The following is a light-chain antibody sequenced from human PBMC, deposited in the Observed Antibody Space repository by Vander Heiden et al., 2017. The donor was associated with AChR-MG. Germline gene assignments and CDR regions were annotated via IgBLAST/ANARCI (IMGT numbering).Light chain of an antibody. J-gene: IGKJ1*01. CDR2: STS. Sequence: DMQMTQSPSSLSASVGDRVTITCRANQGISSSLAWYQQKPGKAPKLLLYSTSSLHAGVPSRFSGSASGMDYTLTISGLQPEDFATYYCQQYYRFPVTFGQGTRVEVK. CDR1: QGISSS. CDR3: QQYYRFPVT. V-gene: IGKV1-NL1*01.